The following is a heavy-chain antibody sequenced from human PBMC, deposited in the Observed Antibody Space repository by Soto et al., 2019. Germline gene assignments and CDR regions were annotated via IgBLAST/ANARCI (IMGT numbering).Heavy chain of an antibody. V-gene: IGHV1-2*02. Sequence: ASVKVSCKASGYTFTGYYMHWVRQAPEQGLEWMGWINPNSGGTNYAQKFQGRVTMTRDTSISTAYMELSRLRSDDTAVYYCARDIAARGNFYYYYGMDVWGQGTTVTVSS. D-gene: IGHD6-6*01. CDR1: GYTFTGYY. CDR3: ARDIAARGNFYYYYGMDV. J-gene: IGHJ6*02. CDR2: INPNSGGT.